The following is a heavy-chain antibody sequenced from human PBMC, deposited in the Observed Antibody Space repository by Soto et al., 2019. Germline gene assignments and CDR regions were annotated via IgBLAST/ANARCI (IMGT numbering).Heavy chain of an antibody. Sequence: QVQLQESGPGLVKPSETLSLTCAVSGGSIRSSNWWHWVRQTTGKGLERIGEIPHSGTTNYNPSHKSRVAISVDKSKNQFSLKLNSVTAADTAVYYCARVRQYCSGTSCYLDPWGQGTLVTVSS. CDR2: IPHSGTT. CDR3: ARVRQYCSGTSCYLDP. D-gene: IGHD2-2*01. V-gene: IGHV4-4*02. CDR1: GGSIRSSNW. J-gene: IGHJ5*02.